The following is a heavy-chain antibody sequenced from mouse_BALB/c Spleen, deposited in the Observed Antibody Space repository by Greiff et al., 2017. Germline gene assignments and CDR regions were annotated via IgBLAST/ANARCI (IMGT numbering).Heavy chain of an antibody. CDR1: GYAFSSYW. V-gene: IGHV1-80*01. Sequence: QVQLQQSGAELVRPGSSVKISCKASGYAFSSYWMNWVKQRPGQGLEWIGQIYPGDGDTNYNGKFKGKATLTADKSSSTAYMQLSSLTSEDSAVYFCAREGLGRYYAMDYWGQGTSVTVSS. CDR3: AREGLGRYYAMDY. J-gene: IGHJ4*01. CDR2: IYPGDGDT. D-gene: IGHD4-1*01.